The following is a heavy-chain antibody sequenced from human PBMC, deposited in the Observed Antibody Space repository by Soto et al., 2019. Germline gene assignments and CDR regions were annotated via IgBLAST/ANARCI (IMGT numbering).Heavy chain of an antibody. CDR3: GGGSPSAWELPFY. CDR2: IDRNGGT. CDR1: GGAFSNYY. D-gene: IGHD1-26*01. Sequence: QVQLQQWGAGLLKPSETLSLTCAVYGGAFSNYYWSWIRQPPGKGLEWIGEIDRNGGTSYDPSLKSGAIISIETSKKHFPLKLPSVPAADTVIYSWGGGSPSAWELPFYGGQGDRVTVSS. J-gene: IGHJ4*02. V-gene: IGHV4-34*01.